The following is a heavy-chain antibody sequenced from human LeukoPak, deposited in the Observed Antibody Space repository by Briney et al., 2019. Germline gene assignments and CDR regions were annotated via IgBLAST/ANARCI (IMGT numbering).Heavy chain of an antibody. V-gene: IGHV1-3*01. J-gene: IGHJ5*02. CDR2: INAGNGNT. CDR3: AKDLTALDYGDYYNWFDP. D-gene: IGHD4-17*01. Sequence: ASVKVSCKASGYTFTSYAMHWVRQAPGQRLEWMGWINAGNGNTKYSQKFQGRVTITRDTSASIAYMELSSLRSEDTAVYYCAKDLTALDYGDYYNWFDPWGQGTLVTVSS. CDR1: GYTFTSYA.